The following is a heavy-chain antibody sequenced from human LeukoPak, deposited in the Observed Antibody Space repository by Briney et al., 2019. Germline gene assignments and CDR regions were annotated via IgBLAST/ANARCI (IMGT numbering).Heavy chain of an antibody. V-gene: IGHV1-18*04. CDR2: ISAYNGNT. D-gene: IGHD3-22*01. J-gene: IGHJ3*02. Sequence: ASVKVSCKASGYTFTGYYMHWVRQAPGQGLEWMGWISAYNGNTKYSQKLQGRVTMTTDTSTNTVYMDLRSLRSDDTALYFCARGSSGRYEPDDAFDIWGQGTMVTVSS. CDR3: ARGSSGRYEPDDAFDI. CDR1: GYTFTGYY.